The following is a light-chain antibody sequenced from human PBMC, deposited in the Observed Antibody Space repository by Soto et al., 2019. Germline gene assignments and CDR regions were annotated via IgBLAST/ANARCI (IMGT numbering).Light chain of an antibody. CDR2: EVT. CDR1: RSDVGAYNY. V-gene: IGLV2-14*01. Sequence: SALTQPASVSGSPGQSIAISCTGTRSDVGAYNYVSWYQQHPGKAPELMISEVTNRPSGVSDRFSGSKSGNTASLTISGLQAEDEADYYCFSYAGNSVYVFGTGTKVTV. CDR3: FSYAGNSVYV. J-gene: IGLJ1*01.